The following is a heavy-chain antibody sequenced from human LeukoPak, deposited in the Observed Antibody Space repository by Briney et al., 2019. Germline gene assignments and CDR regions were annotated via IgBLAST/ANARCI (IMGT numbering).Heavy chain of an antibody. Sequence: GASVKVSCKASGYTFTGYYMHWVRQAPGQGLEWMGWINPNSGGTNYAQKVQGRVTMTRDTSISTAYMELSRLRSDDTAVYYCASIAVAGTTSPNWFDPWGQGTLVTASS. V-gene: IGHV1-2*02. J-gene: IGHJ5*02. CDR2: INPNSGGT. CDR3: ASIAVAGTTSPNWFDP. D-gene: IGHD6-19*01. CDR1: GYTFTGYY.